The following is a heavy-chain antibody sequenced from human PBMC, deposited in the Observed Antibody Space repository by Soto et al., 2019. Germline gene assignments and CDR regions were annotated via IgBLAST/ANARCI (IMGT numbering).Heavy chain of an antibody. CDR1: GFTFSNYA. J-gene: IGHJ4*02. D-gene: IGHD6-13*01. Sequence: EVQLLESGGGLVQPGGSLRLSCAASGFTFSNYAMTWVRQAPGKGLEWVSVITGSGGGTYFVDSVKGRFNISRDNSKNTVYLKMNSLRAEDTAVYHCAKRPRTAAAFDYWGQGTLVTVSS. CDR3: AKRPRTAAAFDY. CDR2: ITGSGGGT. V-gene: IGHV3-23*01.